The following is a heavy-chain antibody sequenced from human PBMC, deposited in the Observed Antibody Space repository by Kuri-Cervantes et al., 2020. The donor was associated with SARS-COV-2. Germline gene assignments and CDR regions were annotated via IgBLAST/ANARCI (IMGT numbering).Heavy chain of an antibody. D-gene: IGHD4-17*01. V-gene: IGHV3-30*04. J-gene: IGHJ4*02. CDR1: GFTFSSYA. CDR3: ARDLYGVLYYFDY. Sequence: GESLKISCAASGFTFSSYAMHWVRQAPGKGLEWVAVISYDGSNKYYADSVKGRFTISRDNSKNTLYLQMNSLRAEDTAVCYCARDLYGVLYYFDYWGQGTLVTVSS. CDR2: ISYDGSNK.